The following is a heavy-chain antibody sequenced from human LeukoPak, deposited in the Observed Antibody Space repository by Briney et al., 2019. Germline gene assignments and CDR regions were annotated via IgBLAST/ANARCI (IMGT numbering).Heavy chain of an antibody. J-gene: IGHJ4*02. CDR1: EFIFSNHW. V-gene: IGHV3-7*01. Sequence: PGGSLRLSCVASEFIFSNHWMSWVRQAPGKGLEWVANVNQDGSVKKYVDSVEGRFTISRDNAKNSLYLQMDSLRAEDTAVYFCAKVDSGNGGFWDYWGQGILVTVSS. D-gene: IGHD2-15*01. CDR3: AKVDSGNGGFWDY. CDR2: VNQDGSVK.